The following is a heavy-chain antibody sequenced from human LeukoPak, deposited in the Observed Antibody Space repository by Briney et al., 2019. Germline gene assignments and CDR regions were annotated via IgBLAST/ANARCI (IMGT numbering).Heavy chain of an antibody. V-gene: IGHV4-59*12. Sequence: PSETLSLTCTVSGGSIISYYWSWIRQPPGKGLEWIGYIYYSGSTYYNPSLKSRVTISVDTSKNQFSLKLSSVTAADTAVYYCAREYRYCSSTSCSGGFDYWGQGTLVTVSS. CDR3: AREYRYCSSTSCSGGFDY. J-gene: IGHJ4*02. D-gene: IGHD2-2*01. CDR2: IYYSGST. CDR1: GGSIISYY.